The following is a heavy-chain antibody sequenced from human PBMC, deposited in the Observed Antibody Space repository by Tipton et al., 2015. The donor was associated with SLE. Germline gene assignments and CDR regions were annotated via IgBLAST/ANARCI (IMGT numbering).Heavy chain of an antibody. CDR1: GGSIRSRSYY. CDR2: IYYSGST. V-gene: IGHV4-39*07. J-gene: IGHJ4*02. Sequence: TLSLTCTVSGGSIRSRSYYWGWIRQPPGKGLEWIGCIYYSGSTYYNPSLKSRVTISVDTSKNQFSLKLSSVTATDTAVYYCATGGRESYFDYWDQGTLVTVSS. D-gene: IGHD1-26*01. CDR3: ATGGRESYFDY.